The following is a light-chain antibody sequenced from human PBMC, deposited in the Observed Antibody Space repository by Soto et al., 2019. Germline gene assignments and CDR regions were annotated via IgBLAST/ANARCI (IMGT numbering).Light chain of an antibody. Sequence: QSALTQPASVSGSPGQSITISCTGTSSDVAFYNFVSWYQKHPGKAPKVMIFEVSNRPSGVSTRFSGSMSGNTASLTISGLQTEDEADYYCSSFINSSSFVFGGGTKLTVL. CDR2: EVS. CDR3: SSFINSSSFV. J-gene: IGLJ3*02. V-gene: IGLV2-14*01. CDR1: SSDVAFYNF.